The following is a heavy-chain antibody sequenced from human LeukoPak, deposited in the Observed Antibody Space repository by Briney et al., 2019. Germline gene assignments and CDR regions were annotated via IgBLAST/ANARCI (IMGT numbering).Heavy chain of an antibody. Sequence: TLSLTFCVAAGSIGSNYWGSIRPPPRKGLEWVGSTYHTGDTHNNPSPTSGVTISVDTSKKQFSLQLSSLTAADTAVYYCARDMGHILGAITISYHGMDVWGQGTTVTVSS. D-gene: IGHD3-10*01. CDR3: ARDMGHILGAITISYHGMDV. CDR2: TYHTGDT. CDR1: AGSIGSNY. V-gene: IGHV4-59*01. J-gene: IGHJ6*02.